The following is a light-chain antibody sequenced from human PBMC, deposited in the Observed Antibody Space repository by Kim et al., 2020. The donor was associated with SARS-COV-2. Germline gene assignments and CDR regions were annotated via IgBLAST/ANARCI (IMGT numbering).Light chain of an antibody. CDR1: KLGDKY. Sequence: SYELTQPPSVSVSPGQTASITCSGDKLGDKYACWYQQKPGQSPVLVIYQDSKRPSGIPERFSGSNSGNTATLTISGTQAMDEANYYCQPWDSSPAVFGG. J-gene: IGLJ3*02. V-gene: IGLV3-1*01. CDR3: QPWDSSPAV. CDR2: QDS.